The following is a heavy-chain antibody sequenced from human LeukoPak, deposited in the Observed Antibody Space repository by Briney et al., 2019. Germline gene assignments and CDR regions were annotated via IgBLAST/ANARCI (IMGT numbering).Heavy chain of an antibody. V-gene: IGHV1-69*13. CDR1: GGTFSSSA. Sequence: ASVKVSCKASGGTFSSSAISWVRQAPGQGLEWLGGIIPIFGSSNYAQNFQDRVTITADESTSTAYMELSSLRSEDTAVYYCARVSSGHGTYYFDYWGQGALVTVSS. CDR2: IIPIFGSS. D-gene: IGHD1-14*01. J-gene: IGHJ4*02. CDR3: ARVSSGHGTYYFDY.